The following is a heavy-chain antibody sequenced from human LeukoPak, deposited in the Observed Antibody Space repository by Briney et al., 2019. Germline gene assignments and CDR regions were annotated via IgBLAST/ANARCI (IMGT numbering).Heavy chain of an antibody. V-gene: IGHV4-59*01. CDR1: GGSISSYY. CDR3: AREGIAAAGTDYYYGMDV. Sequence: SETLSLTCTVSGGSISSYYWSWIRQPPGKGREGIGCIYYSGSTSYNPSLRSRVTISVDTSKNQFSLTLSSVTAADTAVYYCAREGIAAAGTDYYYGMDVWGKGTTVTVSS. CDR2: IYYSGST. D-gene: IGHD6-13*01. J-gene: IGHJ6*04.